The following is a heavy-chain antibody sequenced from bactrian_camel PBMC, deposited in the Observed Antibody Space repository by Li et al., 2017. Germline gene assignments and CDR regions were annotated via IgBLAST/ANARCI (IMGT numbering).Heavy chain of an antibody. V-gene: IGHV3S63*01. Sequence: HVQLVESGGGSVQAGGSLRLSCVASRYPSARNCMGWFRQAPGKEREGVAFIHTQYGTTLYDDSVKGRFTISQEKTQNTVYLQMNALKPEDTAMYYCAARLTYDGGWCGAAGARYNFWAQGTQFNVWGRGPRSPSP. CDR2: IHTQYGTT. D-gene: IGHD6*01. J-gene: IGHJ4*01. CDR1: RYPSARNC.